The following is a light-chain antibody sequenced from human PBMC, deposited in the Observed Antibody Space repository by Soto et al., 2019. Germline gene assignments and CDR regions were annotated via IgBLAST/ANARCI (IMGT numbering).Light chain of an antibody. CDR3: SAYTSAATL. V-gene: IGLV2-14*01. CDR1: SNDIGGYNY. CDR2: NVY. Sequence: QSALTQPASVSGSPGQSITISCSGSSNDIGGYNYVSWYQHHPGKVPKLIIYNVYRRPSGVSGRFSASKAGNTASLTISGLQADDEANYYCSAYTSAATLFGGGTKVTVL. J-gene: IGLJ2*01.